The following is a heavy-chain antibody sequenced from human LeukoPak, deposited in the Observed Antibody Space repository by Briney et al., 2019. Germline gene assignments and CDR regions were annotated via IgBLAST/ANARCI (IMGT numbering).Heavy chain of an antibody. CDR2: IYYSGNT. J-gene: IGHJ6*03. Sequence: KPSETLSLTCTVSGASISSSDYYWGWIRQPPGKGLEWIGNIYYSGNTYYNPSLKSRVIISVDTSKNQFSLKQSSVTAAGTAAYYCARRGGIIRGVASYYYMDVWGKGTTVTISS. CDR3: ARRGGIIRGVASYYYMDV. D-gene: IGHD3-10*01. CDR1: GASISSSDYY. V-gene: IGHV4-39*01.